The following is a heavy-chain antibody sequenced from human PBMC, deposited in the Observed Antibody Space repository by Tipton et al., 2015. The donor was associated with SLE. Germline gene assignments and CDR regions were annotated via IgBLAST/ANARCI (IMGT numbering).Heavy chain of an antibody. V-gene: IGHV4-61*05. Sequence: LRLSCTVSGGSISSSSYYWSWIRQPPGKGLEWIGYIYYSGSTNYNPSLKSRVTISVDTSKNQFSLKLSSVTAADTAVYYCARLYSDSSGYYLLFDYWGQGTLVTVSS. D-gene: IGHD3-22*01. CDR2: IYYSGST. J-gene: IGHJ4*02. CDR3: ARLYSDSSGYYLLFDY. CDR1: GGSISSSSYY.